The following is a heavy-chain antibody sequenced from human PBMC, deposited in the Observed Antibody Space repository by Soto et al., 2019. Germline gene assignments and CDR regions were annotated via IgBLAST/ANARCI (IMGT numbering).Heavy chain of an antibody. CDR2: INPGGGST. CDR3: AGTTGTGSPFDY. Sequence: ASVKVSCKASGYTFTSYYMHWVRQAPGQGLEWMGIINPGGGSTSYAQKFQGRVTMTRDTSTSTVYMELSSLRSEDTAVYYCAGTTGTGSPFDYWGQGTLFTVSS. D-gene: IGHD4-17*01. J-gene: IGHJ4*02. V-gene: IGHV1-46*01. CDR1: GYTFTSYY.